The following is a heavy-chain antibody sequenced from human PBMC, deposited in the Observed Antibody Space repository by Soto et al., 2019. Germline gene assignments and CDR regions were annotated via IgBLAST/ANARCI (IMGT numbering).Heavy chain of an antibody. V-gene: IGHV4-4*02. J-gene: IGHJ4*02. CDR3: ARRDWSGSTSHFYFDY. CDR1: GGSIISSNW. Sequence: PSETLSLTCAVSGGSIISSNWWNWVRQPPGKGLEWIGEIYHSGSTYYKPSLKSRVAMSVDTSKNQFSLKLTSATAADTAVYYCARRDWSGSTSHFYFDYWGQGVRVTVSS. CDR2: IYHSGST. D-gene: IGHD3-9*01.